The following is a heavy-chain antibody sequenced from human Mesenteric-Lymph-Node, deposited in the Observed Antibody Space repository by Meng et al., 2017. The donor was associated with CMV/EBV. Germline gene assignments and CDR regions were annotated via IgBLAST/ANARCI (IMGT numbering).Heavy chain of an antibody. CDR2: IQHDGERQ. CDR1: GFTFSSYG. CDR3: AKDAQGYSGYKDS. D-gene: IGHD6-13*01. Sequence: GGSLRLSCAASGFTFSSYGMHWVRQAPGKGLEWLTFIQHDGERQYYSNSVKGRFTVSRDNSRDTAYLQMSRLTIEDTAVYHCAKDAQGYSGYKDSWGQGTLVTVSS. V-gene: IGHV3-30*02. J-gene: IGHJ5*01.